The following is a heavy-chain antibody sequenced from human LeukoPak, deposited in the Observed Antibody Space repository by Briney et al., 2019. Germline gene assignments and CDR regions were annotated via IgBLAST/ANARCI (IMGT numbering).Heavy chain of an antibody. V-gene: IGHV1-3*01. Sequence: ASVKVSCKASGYTFTSYAMHWVRQAPGQRLEWMGWINDGNGNTKYSQKFQGRVTITRDTSASTAYMELSSLRSEDSAVYYCARVGPSMVRGVIISLFDYWGQGTLVTVSS. J-gene: IGHJ4*02. CDR3: ARVGPSMVRGVIISLFDY. D-gene: IGHD3-10*01. CDR1: GYTFTSYA. CDR2: INDGNGNT.